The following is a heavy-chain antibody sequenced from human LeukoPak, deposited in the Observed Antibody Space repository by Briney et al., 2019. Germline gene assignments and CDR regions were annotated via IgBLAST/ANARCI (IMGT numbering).Heavy chain of an antibody. D-gene: IGHD3-3*01. Sequence: GGSLRLSCAASGFTFSDHYMDWVRQAPGKGLEWVARIRNKANSYTTEYAASVKGRFTIARDDSKTSLFLQMNSLKTEDTAVYYCARGVYHDFWSGYYFDYWGQGTLVIVSS. CDR3: ARGVYHDFWSGYYFDY. CDR2: IRNKANSYTT. J-gene: IGHJ4*02. V-gene: IGHV3-72*01. CDR1: GFTFSDHY.